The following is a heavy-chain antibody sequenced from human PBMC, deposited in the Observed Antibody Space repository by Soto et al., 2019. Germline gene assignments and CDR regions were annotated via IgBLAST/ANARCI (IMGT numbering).Heavy chain of an antibody. D-gene: IGHD6-19*01. CDR3: AKGGRQWLVTSDFNY. Sequence: LRLSYAAPEFTFSDYAMHWVRRAPGKGLEWVAVVSHDGRNTHYADSVKGRFTISRDSSKNTVSLEMTSLRAEDTAVYYCAKGGRQWLVTSDFNYWGQGALVTVSS. CDR1: EFTFSDYA. CDR2: VSHDGRNT. V-gene: IGHV3-30*18. J-gene: IGHJ4*02.